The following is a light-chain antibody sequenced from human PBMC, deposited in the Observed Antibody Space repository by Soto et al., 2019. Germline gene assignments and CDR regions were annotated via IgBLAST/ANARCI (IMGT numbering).Light chain of an antibody. J-gene: IGLJ1*01. CDR2: EVS. V-gene: IGLV2-14*01. CDR1: SSDVGDYNY. CDR3: SSYTSITTLDV. Sequence: QAVVTQPASVSGSPGQSITISCTGTSSDVGDYNYVSWFQQHPGKAPKLMIYEVSNRPSGVSNRFSGSKSGNTASLTISGLQAEDEADYYCSSYTSITTLDVFGTGTKLTVL.